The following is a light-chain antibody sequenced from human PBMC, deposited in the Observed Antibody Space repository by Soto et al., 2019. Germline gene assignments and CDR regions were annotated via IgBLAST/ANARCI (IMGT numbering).Light chain of an antibody. V-gene: IGKV1-5*01. Sequence: DIRMTQSPSTLSASVGDRVTNTCRASQSISSWLAWYQQKPGKAPKLLIYDASSLESGVPSRFSGSGSGTEFTLTISSLQPDDFATYYCQQYNSYWTFGQGTKVDIK. CDR2: DAS. CDR3: QQYNSYWT. CDR1: QSISSW. J-gene: IGKJ1*01.